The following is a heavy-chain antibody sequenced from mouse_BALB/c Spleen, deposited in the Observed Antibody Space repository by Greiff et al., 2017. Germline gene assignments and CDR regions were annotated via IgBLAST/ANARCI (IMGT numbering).Heavy chain of an antibody. V-gene: IGHV1-82*01. CDR2: IYPGDGDT. Sequence: QVQLQQSGPELVKPGASVKISCKASGYAFSSSWMNWVKQRPGQGLEWIGRIYPGDGDTNYNGKFKGKATLTADKSSSTAYMQLSSLTSVDSAVYFCARWVPPYAMDYWGQGTSVTVSS. CDR1: GYAFSSSW. J-gene: IGHJ4*01. CDR3: ARWVPPYAMDY. D-gene: IGHD6-1*01.